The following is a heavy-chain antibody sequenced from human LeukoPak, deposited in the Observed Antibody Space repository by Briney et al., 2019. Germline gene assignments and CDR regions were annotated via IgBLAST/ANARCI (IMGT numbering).Heavy chain of an antibody. Sequence: GGSLRLSCAASGFTFSCYAMSWVRQAPGKGLEWVSGIGESGDNTYYADSVKGRFTISRDTSKSTLYLQLNSLRAEDTAIYYCAKGIHSTGYYPFDYWGQGTLVTVSS. CDR1: GFTFSCYA. CDR2: IGESGDNT. D-gene: IGHD3-22*01. V-gene: IGHV3-23*01. J-gene: IGHJ4*02. CDR3: AKGIHSTGYYPFDY.